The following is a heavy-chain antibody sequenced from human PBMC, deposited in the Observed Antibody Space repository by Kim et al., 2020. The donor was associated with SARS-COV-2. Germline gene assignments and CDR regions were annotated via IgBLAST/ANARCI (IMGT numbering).Heavy chain of an antibody. CDR3: ASTLIQTQGTNSHDAFDI. Sequence: GGSLRLSCAASGFTFSSYGMHWVRQAPGKGLEWVAVIWYDGSNKYYADSVKGRFTISRDNSKNTLYLQMNSLRAEDTAVYYCASTLIQTQGTNSHDAFDIWGQGTMVTGFS. CDR1: GFTFSSYG. CDR2: IWYDGSNK. J-gene: IGHJ3*02. D-gene: IGHD5-18*01. V-gene: IGHV3-33*01.